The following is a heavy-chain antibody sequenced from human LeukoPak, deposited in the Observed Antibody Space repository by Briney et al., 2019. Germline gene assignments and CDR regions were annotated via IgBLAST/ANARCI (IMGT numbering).Heavy chain of an antibody. D-gene: IGHD6-19*01. V-gene: IGHV1-18*04. J-gene: IGHJ4*02. CDR2: ISAYNGNT. CDR1: GYTFTSYY. CDR3: ARVPFGVAGHNTLGYYFDY. Sequence: ASVKVSCKASGYTFTSYYMHWVRQAPGQGLEWMGWISAYNGNTNYAQKLQGRVTMTTDTSTSTAYMELRSLRSDDTAVYYCARVPFGVAGHNTLGYYFDYWGQGTLVTVSS.